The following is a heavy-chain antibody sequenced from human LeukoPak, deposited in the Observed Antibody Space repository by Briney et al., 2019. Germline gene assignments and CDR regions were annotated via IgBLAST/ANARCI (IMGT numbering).Heavy chain of an antibody. CDR2: ISYDGSNK. J-gene: IGHJ6*03. Sequence: GGSLRLSCTASGFTFGDYGMSWVRQAPGKGLEWVAAISYDGSNKYYADSVKGRFTISRDNSKNTLYLQMNSLRAEDTAVYYCARDGHYYGSGSYYPYYYYYYMDVWGKGTTVTVSS. V-gene: IGHV3-30*04. CDR3: ARDGHYYGSGSYYPYYYYYYMDV. CDR1: GFTFGDYG. D-gene: IGHD3-10*01.